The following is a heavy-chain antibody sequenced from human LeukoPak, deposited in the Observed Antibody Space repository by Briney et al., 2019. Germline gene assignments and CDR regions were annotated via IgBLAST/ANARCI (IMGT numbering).Heavy chain of an antibody. J-gene: IGHJ4*02. CDR2: ISYDGSNK. D-gene: IGHD3-22*01. CDR1: GFTFSSYA. V-gene: IGHV3-30-3*01. Sequence: GGSLRLSCAASGFTFSSYAMHWVRQAPGKGLEWVAVISYDGSNKYYADSVKGRFTISRDNSKNTLYVQVNSLGTEDTAAYYCAKGSYYDSSGSFYFDYWGQGTLVTVS. CDR3: AKGSYYDSSGSFYFDY.